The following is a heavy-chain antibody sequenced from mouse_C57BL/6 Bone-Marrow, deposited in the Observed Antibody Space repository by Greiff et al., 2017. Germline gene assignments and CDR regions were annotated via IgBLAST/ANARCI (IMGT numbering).Heavy chain of an antibody. Sequence: DVKLQESGGGLVQPGESLKLSCESNEYEFPSHDMSWVRKTPEKRLELVAAINSDGGSTYYPDTMERRFIISRDNTKKTLYLQMSSLRSEDTALYYCARHASTMITTGYWGQGTTLTVSS. D-gene: IGHD2-4*01. CDR2: INSDGGST. CDR1: EYEFPSHD. V-gene: IGHV5-2*01. J-gene: IGHJ2*01. CDR3: ARHASTMITTGY.